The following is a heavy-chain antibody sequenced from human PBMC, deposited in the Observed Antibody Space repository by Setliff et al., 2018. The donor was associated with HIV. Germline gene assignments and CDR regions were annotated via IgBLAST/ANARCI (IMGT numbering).Heavy chain of an antibody. CDR2: IYHSGSS. Sequence: SETLSLTCAVSGGSITTTNWWTWIRQPPGKGLEWIGDIYHSGSSNYNPSLKTRVTISVDKSKNQFSLRLRSVTAADTAFYYCARAFLLVPAARDYYYYMDVWGKGTTVTVSS. D-gene: IGHD2-2*01. V-gene: IGHV4-4*02. CDR3: ARAFLLVPAARDYYYYMDV. CDR1: GGSITTTNW. J-gene: IGHJ6*03.